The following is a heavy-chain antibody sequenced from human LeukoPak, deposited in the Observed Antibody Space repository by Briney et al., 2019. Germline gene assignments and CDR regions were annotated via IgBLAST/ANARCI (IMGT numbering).Heavy chain of an antibody. CDR1: GYTFTSYG. V-gene: IGHV1-18*01. Sequence: ASVKVSCKASGYTFTSYGISWVRQAPGQGLEWMGWISAYNGNTNYAQKLQGRVTMTTDTSTSTACMELRSLRSDDTAVYYCARSREYYYDSSGYYYFRPDAFDIWGQGTMVTVSS. D-gene: IGHD3-22*01. CDR3: ARSREYYYDSSGYYYFRPDAFDI. J-gene: IGHJ3*02. CDR2: ISAYNGNT.